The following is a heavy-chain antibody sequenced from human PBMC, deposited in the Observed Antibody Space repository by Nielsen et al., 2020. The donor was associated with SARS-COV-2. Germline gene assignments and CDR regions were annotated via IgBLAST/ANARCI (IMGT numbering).Heavy chain of an antibody. CDR3: ASGFGELFNPFDY. D-gene: IGHD3-10*01. CDR1: GGSISSYY. Sequence: SETLSLTCTVSGGSISSYYWSWIRQPPGKGLEWIGYIYYSGGTNYNPSLKSRVTISVDTSKNQFSLKLSSVTAADTAVYYCASGFGELFNPFDYWGQGTLVTVSS. CDR2: IYYSGGT. J-gene: IGHJ4*02. V-gene: IGHV4-59*01.